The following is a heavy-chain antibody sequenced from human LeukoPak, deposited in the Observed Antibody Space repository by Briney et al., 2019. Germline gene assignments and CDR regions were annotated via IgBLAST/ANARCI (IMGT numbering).Heavy chain of an antibody. CDR3: ATDGAGFDT. V-gene: IGHV3-11*01. J-gene: IGHJ5*02. CDR2: INIGGTNT. CDR1: GFTFNDYY. Sequence: PGGSLRLSCAASGFTFNDYYMSWIRQAPGKGLEWLSYINIGGTNTHYTDSVKGRFTISRDNAKKSLYLEMNNLRAEDTAVYYCATDGAGFDTWGQGVLVTVSS.